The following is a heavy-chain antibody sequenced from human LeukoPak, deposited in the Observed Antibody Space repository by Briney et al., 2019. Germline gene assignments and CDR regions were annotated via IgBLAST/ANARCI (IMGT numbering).Heavy chain of an antibody. CDR2: INPNGGGT. V-gene: IGHV1-2*02. CDR1: GYTFTGYY. J-gene: IGHJ4*02. D-gene: IGHD3-22*01. Sequence: GASVKVSCKASGYTFTGYYMHWVRQAPGQGLEWMGWINPNGGGTNYAQKFQGRVTMTRDTSISTAYMELSRLRSDDTAVYYCATHRPPYYYDSSGYYYPFDYWGQGTLVTVSS. CDR3: ATHRPPYYYDSSGYYYPFDY.